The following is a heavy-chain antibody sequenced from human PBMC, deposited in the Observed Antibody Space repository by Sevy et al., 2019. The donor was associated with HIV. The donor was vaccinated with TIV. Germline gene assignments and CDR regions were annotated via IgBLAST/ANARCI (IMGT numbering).Heavy chain of an antibody. D-gene: IGHD1-26*01. J-gene: IGHJ4*02. Sequence: GGSLRLSCAASGFTFGSYEMNWVRQAPWKGLEWVSCIGQRGTSTYYSDSVKGRFTISRDNAKNSLYLQMNSLRAEDTAVYYCARDLPPSATIVPHFDCWGQGTLVTVSS. CDR1: GFTFGSYE. V-gene: IGHV3-48*03. CDR2: IGQRGTST. CDR3: ARDLPPSATIVPHFDC.